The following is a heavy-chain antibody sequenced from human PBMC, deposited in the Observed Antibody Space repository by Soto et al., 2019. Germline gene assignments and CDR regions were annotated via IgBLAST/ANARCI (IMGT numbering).Heavy chain of an antibody. CDR1: GYTFTSYG. CDR2: ISAYNGNT. CDR3: ARDPSQPTIVGVVTHYYYYYGMDV. D-gene: IGHD3-3*01. V-gene: IGHV1-18*04. Sequence: ASVKVSCKASGYTFTSYGISWVRQAPGQGLEWMGWISAYNGNTNYAQKLQGRVTMTTDTSTSTAYMELRSLRSDDTAVYYCARDPSQPTIVGVVTHYYYYYGMDVWGQGTTVTVSS. J-gene: IGHJ6*02.